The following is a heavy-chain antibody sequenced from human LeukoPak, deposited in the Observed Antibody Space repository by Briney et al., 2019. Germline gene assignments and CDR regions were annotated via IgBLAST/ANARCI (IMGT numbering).Heavy chain of an antibody. CDR3: ARGLAAAAHFDY. Sequence: ASVKVSCKASGYTFTGYYMHWVRQAPGQGLEWMGWINPNSGGANYAQKFQGRVTMTRDTSISTAYMELSRLRSDDTAVYYCARGLAAAAHFDYWGQGTLVTVSS. CDR1: GYTFTGYY. J-gene: IGHJ4*02. D-gene: IGHD6-13*01. CDR2: INPNSGGA. V-gene: IGHV1-2*02.